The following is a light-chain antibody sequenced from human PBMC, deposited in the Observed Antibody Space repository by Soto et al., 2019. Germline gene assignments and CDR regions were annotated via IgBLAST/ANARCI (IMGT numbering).Light chain of an antibody. CDR1: QSVSSN. J-gene: IGKJ1*01. CDR3: QQYNNWPRT. V-gene: IGKV3-15*01. Sequence: EIVMTQSPATVSVSPGERATLSCRASQSVSSNLAWYQQKPGQAPRLLIYRASTRATGVPARFSGSGSGTEFTLTISSLQTEDFAVYYCQQYNNWPRTFGQGTKVDI. CDR2: RAS.